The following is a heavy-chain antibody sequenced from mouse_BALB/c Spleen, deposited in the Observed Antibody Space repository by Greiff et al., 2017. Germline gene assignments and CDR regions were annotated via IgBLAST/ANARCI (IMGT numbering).Heavy chain of an antibody. CDR3: ARVLITTVVATRGYFDY. J-gene: IGHJ2*01. Sequence: EVKLEESGGGLVKPGGSLKLSCAASGFTFSSYAMSWVRQSPEKRLEWVAEISSGGSYTYYPDTVTGRFTISRDNAKNTLYLEMSSLRSEDTAMYYCARVLITTVVATRGYFDYWGQGTTLTVSS. CDR2: ISSGGSYT. CDR1: GFTFSSYA. V-gene: IGHV5-9-4*01. D-gene: IGHD1-1*01.